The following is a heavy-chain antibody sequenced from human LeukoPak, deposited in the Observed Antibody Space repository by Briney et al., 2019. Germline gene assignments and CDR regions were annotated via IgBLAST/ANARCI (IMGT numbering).Heavy chain of an antibody. V-gene: IGHV3-21*01. D-gene: IGHD2-21*02. CDR1: GCTFSSYT. J-gene: IGHJ4*01. Sequence: AGSLTLSCAASGCTFSSYTMNWVRQPPAKGLEWVSSIAGSSGYISYAHSVKGRFTLSLDNAKKSLYLQMTRLTAEDTAVYYCARDRVAYCGGDCYLGFAYWGRGSLVTVSS. CDR2: IAGSSGYI. CDR3: ARDRVAYCGGDCYLGFAY.